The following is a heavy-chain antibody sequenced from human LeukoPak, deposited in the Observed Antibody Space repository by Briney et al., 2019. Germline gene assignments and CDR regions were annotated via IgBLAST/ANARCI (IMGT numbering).Heavy chain of an antibody. V-gene: IGHV3-74*01. CDR2: INQDETKA. Sequence: GGALRLSCAVPGFTFRNYLMHWVRQPPGQGLVWVSRINQDETKAYAGSVKGRFTVSRDNAKNMMYLQLNGLRAEDKAVYFCGRGGDRIDVWGQGTTVIVSS. J-gene: IGHJ3*01. CDR1: GFTFRNYL. D-gene: IGHD3-22*01. CDR3: GRGGDRIDV.